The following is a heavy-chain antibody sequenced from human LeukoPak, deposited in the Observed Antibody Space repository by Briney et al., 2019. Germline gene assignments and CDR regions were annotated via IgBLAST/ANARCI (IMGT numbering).Heavy chain of an antibody. D-gene: IGHD5-18*01. V-gene: IGHV3-15*01. CDR1: GFTFSYAW. CDR3: VWVRGYNYALDP. Sequence: GGSLRLSCAASGFTFSYAWMNWVRQAPGKGLEWVGRIKSKTDGGTTDYAAPVKGRFTISRDDSKNMLYLQINSLTTEDTAVYYCVWVRGYNYALDPWSQGTLVTVSS. J-gene: IGHJ5*02. CDR2: IKSKTDGGTT.